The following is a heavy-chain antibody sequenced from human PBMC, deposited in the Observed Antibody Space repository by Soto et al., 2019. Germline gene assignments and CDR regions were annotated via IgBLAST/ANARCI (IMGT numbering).Heavy chain of an antibody. CDR3: ARADPAASVGY. J-gene: IGHJ4*02. CDR1: GASMSSHY. CDR2: ISYSGST. V-gene: IGHV4-59*11. D-gene: IGHD2-2*01. Sequence: TXETLSLTCTVSGASMSSHYWTWLRQSPGKGLEWIGYISYSGSTYYNPSLKSRVSISADTSKNQFSLRMNSMIAADTAVYYCARADPAASVGYWGQGTLVTVSS.